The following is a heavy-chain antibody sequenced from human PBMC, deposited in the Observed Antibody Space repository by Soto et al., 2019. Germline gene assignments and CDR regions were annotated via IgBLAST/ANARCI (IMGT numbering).Heavy chain of an antibody. J-gene: IGHJ5*02. V-gene: IGHV3-23*01. Sequence: LVQTGESLRLSCTASGFTFSNYAMSWVRQAPGKGPEWVSSIGGGGDTYYTDAVKGRFTVSRDDPKSTLYLQMNSLRAEDTARYYCARDAVPRNGEWDWFDPCGQGTLVSVSS. D-gene: IGHD6-19*01. CDR2: SIGGGGDT. CDR1: GFTFSNYA. CDR3: ARDAVPRNGEWDWFDP.